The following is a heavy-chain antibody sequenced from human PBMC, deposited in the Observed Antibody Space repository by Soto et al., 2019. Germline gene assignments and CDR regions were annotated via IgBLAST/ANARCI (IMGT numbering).Heavy chain of an antibody. J-gene: IGHJ3*02. Sequence: SGPTLVNPTQTLTLTCTFSGFSLSTNGVGVGWIRQPPGKALEWLALIYWNDDKRYSPSLKSRLTITKDTSKNQVVPTMTNMDPVDTATYYCARTPGKAGSYGTRGAFDICGQGQWSPS. CDR3: ARTPGKAGSYGTRGAFDI. V-gene: IGHV2-5*01. CDR2: IYWNDDK. CDR1: GFSLSTNGVG. D-gene: IGHD1-26*01.